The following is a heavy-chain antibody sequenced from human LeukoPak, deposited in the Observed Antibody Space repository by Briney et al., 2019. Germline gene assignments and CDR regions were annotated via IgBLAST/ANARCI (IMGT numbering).Heavy chain of an antibody. D-gene: IGHD2-15*01. J-gene: IGHJ4*02. CDR2: INHSGST. Sequence: SETLSLTCAVYGGSFSGYYWSWIRQPPGKGLEWIGEINHSGSTNYNPSLKSRVTISVDTSKNQFSLKLTSVTAADTAVYYCARDSQYCSGGSCYADYWGQGTLVTVSS. CDR3: ARDSQYCSGGSCYADY. CDR1: GGSFSGYY. V-gene: IGHV4-34*01.